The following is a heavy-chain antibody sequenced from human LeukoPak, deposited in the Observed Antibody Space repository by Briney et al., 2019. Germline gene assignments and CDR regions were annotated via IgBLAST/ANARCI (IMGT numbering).Heavy chain of an antibody. Sequence: GGSLRLSCAASGFSFSRYWMNWVRQAPGKGLEWVANIKGDGNEKNYVDSVKGRFSISRDNARNSPYLQMDSLRAEDTAVYYCAKEGAYPIITYDSWGQGALVTVSS. CDR2: IKGDGNEK. CDR3: AKEGAYPIITYDS. J-gene: IGHJ5*01. CDR1: GFSFSRYW. V-gene: IGHV3-7*01. D-gene: IGHD3-10*01.